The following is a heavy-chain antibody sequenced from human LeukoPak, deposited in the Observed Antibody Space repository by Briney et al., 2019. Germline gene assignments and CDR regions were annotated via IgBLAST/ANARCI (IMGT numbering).Heavy chain of an antibody. V-gene: IGHV4-34*01. CDR2: INHSGST. D-gene: IGHD3-10*01. J-gene: IGHJ4*02. Sequence: SETLSLTCAVYGGSFSGYYWSWIRQPPGKGLEWIGEINHSGSTNYNPSLKSRVTISVDTSKNQFSLKLNSVTAADTAVYYCARGKDIRYYYGSGSYYYWGQGTLVTVSS. CDR1: GGSFSGYY. CDR3: ARGKDIRYYYGSGSYYY.